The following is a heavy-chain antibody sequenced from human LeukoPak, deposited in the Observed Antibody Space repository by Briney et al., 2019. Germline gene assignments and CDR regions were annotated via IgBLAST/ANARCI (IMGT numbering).Heavy chain of an antibody. CDR2: INGGGENT. D-gene: IGHD1-1*01. CDR3: AKPRAMTTGVGRYFDL. V-gene: IGHV3-23*01. Sequence: GGSLRLSCGVSGFTFTSYAMSWIRQAPGKGLEWVAAINGGGENTYYGDSVKSRFTISRDNSKNTLYLQMNSLRVEDTAAYYCAKPRAMTTGVGRYFDLWGRGTLVTVSS. J-gene: IGHJ2*01. CDR1: GFTFTSYA.